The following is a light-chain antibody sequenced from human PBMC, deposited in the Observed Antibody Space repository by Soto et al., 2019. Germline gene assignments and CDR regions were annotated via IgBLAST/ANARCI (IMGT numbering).Light chain of an antibody. V-gene: IGKV1-5*03. J-gene: IGKJ1*01. CDR3: QQYNSYPWT. CDR2: KAS. CDR1: QSISSW. Sequence: DIQMTQSPSTLSASVGDRVIITCRASQSISSWLAWYQQKPGKAPKLLIYKASSLESEVPSRFSGSGSGTEFTLTISSLQPDDFATYCCQQYNSYPWTFGQGTKVEIK.